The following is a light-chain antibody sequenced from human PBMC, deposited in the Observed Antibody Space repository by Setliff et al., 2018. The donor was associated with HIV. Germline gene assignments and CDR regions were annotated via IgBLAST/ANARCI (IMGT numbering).Light chain of an antibody. CDR2: SNN. CDR3: AAWDDSLNGYV. V-gene: IGLV1-44*01. Sequence: QSVLTQPPSASGTPGRSITISCSGSISNIGSTTVNWYQQFPGTAPKLLIYSNNQRPSGVPDRFAGSKSGTSASLAISGLQSEDEADYYCAAWDDSLNGYVFGTGTKGTVL. J-gene: IGLJ1*01. CDR1: ISNIGSTT.